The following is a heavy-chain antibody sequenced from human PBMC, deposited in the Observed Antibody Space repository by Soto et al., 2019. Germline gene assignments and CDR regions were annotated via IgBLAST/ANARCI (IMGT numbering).Heavy chain of an antibody. Sequence: ASVKVSCKASGYTFTSYGISWVRQAPGQGLEWMGWISAYNGNTNYAQKLQGRVTMTTDTSTSTAYMELRSLRSDDTAVYYCAREMERNYDILTGYYAPKYYYYGMDVWGQGTTVTVS. D-gene: IGHD3-9*01. J-gene: IGHJ6*02. CDR1: GYTFTSYG. CDR2: ISAYNGNT. CDR3: AREMERNYDILTGYYAPKYYYYGMDV. V-gene: IGHV1-18*01.